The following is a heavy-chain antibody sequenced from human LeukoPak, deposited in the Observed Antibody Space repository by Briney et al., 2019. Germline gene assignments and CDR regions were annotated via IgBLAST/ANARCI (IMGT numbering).Heavy chain of an antibody. D-gene: IGHD3-10*01. CDR2: IYYSGST. CDR1: GGSISSNSYY. V-gene: IGHV4-39*01. J-gene: IGHJ4*02. CDR3: ARTRYYYNSRSYGAPYYFDY. Sequence: SSETLSLTCADSGGSISSNSYYWGWIRQPPGKGLEWIGSIYYSGSTYYNPSLKSRVTISVDTSKNQFSLKLSSVTAADTAVYYCARTRYYYNSRSYGAPYYFDYWGQGTLVTVSS.